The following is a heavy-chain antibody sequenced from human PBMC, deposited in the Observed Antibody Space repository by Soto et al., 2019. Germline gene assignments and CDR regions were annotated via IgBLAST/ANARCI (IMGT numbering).Heavy chain of an antibody. CDR2: IYYSGST. J-gene: IGHJ4*02. V-gene: IGHV4-59*01. D-gene: IGHD6-19*01. Sequence: SETLSLTCTVSGGSISSYYWSWIRQPPGKGLEWIGYIYYSGSTNYNPSLKNRVTISVDTSRNQFSLKVSSVTAADTAVYYCARGLKLYSSGWYDFDYWGQGTLVTVSS. CDR3: ARGLKLYSSGWYDFDY. CDR1: GGSISSYY.